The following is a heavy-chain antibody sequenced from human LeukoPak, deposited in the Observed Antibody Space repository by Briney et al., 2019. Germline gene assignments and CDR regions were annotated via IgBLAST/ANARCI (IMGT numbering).Heavy chain of an antibody. Sequence: GGSLRLSCAASGVTFSSYGMHWVRQAPGKGLEWVAVIWYDGSNKFYADSVKGRFTISRDNSKNTLYLQMNSLRAEDTAVYYCARDRAAAELDYWGQGTLVTVSS. CDR3: ARDRAAAELDY. V-gene: IGHV3-33*01. J-gene: IGHJ4*02. CDR1: GVTFSSYG. D-gene: IGHD6-13*01. CDR2: IWYDGSNK.